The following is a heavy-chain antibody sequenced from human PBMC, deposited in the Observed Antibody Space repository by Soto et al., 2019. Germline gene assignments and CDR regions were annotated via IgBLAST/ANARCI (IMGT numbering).Heavy chain of an antibody. J-gene: IGHJ4*02. CDR1: GFTFSTYP. CDR2: ISGSGGNT. CDR3: AKVPLKYSGSYFDY. V-gene: IGHV3-23*01. Sequence: EVQVLDSGGGLVQPGGSLRLSCAASGFTFSTYPMSWVRQAPGKGLEWVSIISGSGGNTDYADSVKGRLTISRNNSKNTVNLQINRLRAEDTTVYYCAKVPLKYSGSYFDYWGQGTLVTVSS. D-gene: IGHD1-26*01.